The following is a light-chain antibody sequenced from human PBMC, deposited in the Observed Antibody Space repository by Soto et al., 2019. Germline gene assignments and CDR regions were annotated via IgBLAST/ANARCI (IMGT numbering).Light chain of an antibody. CDR1: QSVSSSY. Sequence: EIVLTQSPGTLSLSPGERATLSCRASQSVSSSYLAWYQQKPGQAPRLLIYGASIRATGIPDRFSVSGSGTDFTLTISRLEPEDFAVYYCQQYGSSPLSFGGGTKVEIK. V-gene: IGKV3-20*01. CDR3: QQYGSSPLS. J-gene: IGKJ4*01. CDR2: GAS.